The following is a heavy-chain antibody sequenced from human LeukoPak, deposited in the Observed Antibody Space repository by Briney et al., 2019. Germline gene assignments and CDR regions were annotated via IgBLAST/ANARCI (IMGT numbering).Heavy chain of an antibody. CDR2: IYYSGST. D-gene: IGHD2-15*01. CDR1: GDSISSYY. J-gene: IGHJ4*02. CDR3: ARVGGSGGNPRGYWFDY. Sequence: PSETLSLTCTVSGDSISSYYWSWIRQPPGKGLEWIGYIYYSGSTNYNPSLKSRVTISVDTSKNQFSLKLSSVTAADTAVYYCARVGGSGGNPRGYWFDYWGQGTLVTVSS. V-gene: IGHV4-59*01.